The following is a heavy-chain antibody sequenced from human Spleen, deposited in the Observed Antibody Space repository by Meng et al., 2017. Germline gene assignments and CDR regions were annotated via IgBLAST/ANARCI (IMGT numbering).Heavy chain of an antibody. J-gene: IGHJ3*02. CDR3: ARGARAEAFDI. V-gene: IGHV4-34*01. CDR2: INHSGST. CDR1: GGSFSGYY. Sequence: SETLSLTCAVYGGSFSGYYWSWIRQPPGKGLEWIGEINHSGSTNYNPSLKSRVTISVDTSKNQFSLKLSSVTAADTAVYYCARGARAEAFDIWGQGTMVTVSS.